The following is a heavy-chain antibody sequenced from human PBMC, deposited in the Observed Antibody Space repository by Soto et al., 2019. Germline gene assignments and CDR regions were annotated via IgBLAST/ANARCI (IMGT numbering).Heavy chain of an antibody. Sequence: GGSLRLSCAASGFTFSDYYMSWIRQVPGKGLEWVAYISGTSDSIPYADSVKGRFTISRDNAKNSLYLQMNSLRAEDTAVYYCARVGVVTAAGTSDYWCQGNLLTLSS. CDR3: ARVGVVTAAGTSDY. CDR2: ISGTSDSI. D-gene: IGHD6-13*01. CDR1: GFTFSDYY. V-gene: IGHV3-11*06. J-gene: IGHJ4*02.